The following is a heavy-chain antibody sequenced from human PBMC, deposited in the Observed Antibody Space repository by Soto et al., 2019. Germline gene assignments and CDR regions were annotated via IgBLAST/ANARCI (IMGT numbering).Heavy chain of an antibody. CDR3: ARAEGDLGNWNYGNRGTPEEYYFDY. Sequence: SETLSLTCTVSGGSISSYYWSWIRQPPGKGLEWIGYIYYSGSTNYNPSLKSRVTISVDTSKNQFSLKLSSVTAADTAVYYCARAEGDLGNWNYGNRGTPEEYYFDYWGQGTLVTVSS. J-gene: IGHJ4*02. CDR1: GGSISSYY. D-gene: IGHD1-7*01. CDR2: IYYSGST. V-gene: IGHV4-59*01.